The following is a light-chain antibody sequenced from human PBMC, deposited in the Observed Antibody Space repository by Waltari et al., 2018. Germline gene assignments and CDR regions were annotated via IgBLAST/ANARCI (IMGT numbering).Light chain of an antibody. V-gene: IGKV3-20*01. CDR2: HAT. CDR1: QSISKY. J-gene: IGKJ1*01. CDR3: QHYVRSPAT. Sequence: EIVLTPSPATLSFSPGESAIPSCRARQSISKYISWDQQTPDQAPRLLIYHATCRSTGRPDRFGGSGVGTDFSLTSSRLEPEDVAVYYRQHYVRSPATFGQGTKLEIK.